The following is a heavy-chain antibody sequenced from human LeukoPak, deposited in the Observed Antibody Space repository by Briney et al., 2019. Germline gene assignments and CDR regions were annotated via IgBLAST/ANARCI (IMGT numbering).Heavy chain of an antibody. CDR2: ISGSGGST. CDR1: RFTFSSCA. Sequence: GGSLRLSCAASRFTFSSCAMSWVRQAPGRGLEWVSAISGSGGSTYYADSVKGRFTISRDNSKNTLYLQMNSLRAEDTAVYYCAKSGLRWYSSGRVHSFDYWGQGTLVTVSS. D-gene: IGHD6-19*01. V-gene: IGHV3-23*01. J-gene: IGHJ4*02. CDR3: AKSGLRWYSSGRVHSFDY.